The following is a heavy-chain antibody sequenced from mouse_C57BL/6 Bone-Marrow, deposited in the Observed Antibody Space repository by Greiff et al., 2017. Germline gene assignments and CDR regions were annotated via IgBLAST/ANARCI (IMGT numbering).Heavy chain of an antibody. CDR3: TRGPHYYGSSYWYFDV. Sequence: EVQVVESGPGLVKPSQSLSLTCSVTGYSITSGYYWNWIRQFPGNKLEWMGYISYDGSNNYNPSLQNRISITRDTSKNQFFLKLNSVTTEDTATYYCTRGPHYYGSSYWYFDVWGTGTTVTVSS. V-gene: IGHV3-6*01. CDR2: ISYDGSN. D-gene: IGHD1-1*01. CDR1: GYSITSGYY. J-gene: IGHJ1*03.